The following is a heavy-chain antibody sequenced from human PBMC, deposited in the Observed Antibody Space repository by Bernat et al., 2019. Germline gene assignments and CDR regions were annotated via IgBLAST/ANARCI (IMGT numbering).Heavy chain of an antibody. CDR2: ISFHGSDQ. J-gene: IGHJ4*02. D-gene: IGHD3-22*01. Sequence: QVQLVESGGGVVQPGKSLRLSCAASGFTFSSYGMEWVRQAPGKGLEWVAAISFHGSDQYYADSVRGRFTISRDNSRNTLYLQMDSLRAEDTAVYYCANDLAYYDSGSYWGQGTLVTVSS. V-gene: IGHV3-30*18. CDR3: ANDLAYYDSGSY. CDR1: GFTFSSYG.